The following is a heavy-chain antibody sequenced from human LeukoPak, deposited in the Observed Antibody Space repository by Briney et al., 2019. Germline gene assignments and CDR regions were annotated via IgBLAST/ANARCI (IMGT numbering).Heavy chain of an antibody. CDR3: VREGYYDSGGPFSGYFDY. J-gene: IGHJ4*02. CDR1: GFTFNQYV. Sequence: HPGGSLRLSCAASGFTFNQYVIRWARQAPGKGLEWVAVISNDGITRFYATSVKGRCTISRDDSKNTVYLQLSSLRVEDTAVYYCVREGYYDSGGPFSGYFDYWGRGDLVTVSS. CDR2: ISNDGITR. V-gene: IGHV3-30*04. D-gene: IGHD3-22*01.